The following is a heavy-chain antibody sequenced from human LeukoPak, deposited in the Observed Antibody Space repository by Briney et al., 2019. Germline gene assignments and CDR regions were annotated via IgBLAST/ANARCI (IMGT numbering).Heavy chain of an antibody. V-gene: IGHV4-59*01. Sequence: SETLSLICTVSGGSISSYYWSWIRQPPGKGPEWIGYIYYSGSTNYNPSLKSRVTISVDTSKNQFSLKLSSVTAADTAVYYCAREAHGSGSYYIYWGQGTLVTVSS. CDR1: GGSISSYY. D-gene: IGHD3-10*01. J-gene: IGHJ4*02. CDR3: AREAHGSGSYYIY. CDR2: IYYSGST.